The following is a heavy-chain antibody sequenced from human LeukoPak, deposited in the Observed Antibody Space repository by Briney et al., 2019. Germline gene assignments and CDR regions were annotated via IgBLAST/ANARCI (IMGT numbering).Heavy chain of an antibody. Sequence: PGGSLRLSCAASGFTFSGYAMSWVRQAPGKGLEWVSAIGGPGFTTVYADSVKGRFTISRDNSQNTLYLQMNSLRAEDTAVYYCARDRFSSSFDYWGQGTLVTVSS. CDR2: IGGPGFTT. D-gene: IGHD6-6*01. J-gene: IGHJ4*02. CDR3: ARDRFSSSFDY. CDR1: GFTFSGYA. V-gene: IGHV3-23*01.